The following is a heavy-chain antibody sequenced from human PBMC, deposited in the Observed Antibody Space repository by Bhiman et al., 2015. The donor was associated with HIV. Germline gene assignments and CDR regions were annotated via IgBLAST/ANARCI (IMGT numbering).Heavy chain of an antibody. D-gene: IGHD3-10*01. V-gene: IGHV3-21*03. Sequence: EVQLVESGGGLVKPGGSLRLSCTASGFSFSTYTMNWVRQAPGKGLEWVSSISSSSSYIYYADSVKGRFTISRDNAKNSLYLQMNSLRAEDTGVYNCARDQAREVNGMDVWGQGTTVTVS. CDR1: GFSFSTYT. CDR2: ISSSSSYI. J-gene: IGHJ6*02. CDR3: ARDQAREVNGMDV.